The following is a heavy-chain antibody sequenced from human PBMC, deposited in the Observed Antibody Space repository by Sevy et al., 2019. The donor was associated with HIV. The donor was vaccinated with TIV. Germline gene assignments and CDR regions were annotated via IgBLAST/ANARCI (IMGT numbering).Heavy chain of an antibody. CDR3: AKARCSGGSCYGPSFDY. J-gene: IGHJ4*02. CDR2: ISGSGGST. D-gene: IGHD2-15*01. CDR1: GFTFSSYA. Sequence: GSLRLSCAASGFTFSSYAMSWVRQAPGKGLEWVSAISGSGGSTYYADSVKGRFTISRDNSKNTLYLQMNSLRAEDTAVYYCAKARCSGGSCYGPSFDYWGQGTLVTVSS. V-gene: IGHV3-23*01.